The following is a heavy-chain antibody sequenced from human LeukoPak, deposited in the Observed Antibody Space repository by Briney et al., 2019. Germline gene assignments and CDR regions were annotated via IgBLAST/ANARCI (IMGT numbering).Heavy chain of an antibody. V-gene: IGHV3-23*01. D-gene: IGHD3-22*01. CDR3: ARAPYDSSGYYYDQ. Sequence: GGSLRLSWAVSGFIFNKYAMKWVRQAPGKGLEWGSLVTDSGSRTYCADSVKGRFTISRDNSKNTLYLQMDSLRAEDTAVYYCARAPYDSSGYYYDQWGQGTLVTVSS. J-gene: IGHJ5*02. CDR1: GFIFNKYA. CDR2: VTDSGSRT.